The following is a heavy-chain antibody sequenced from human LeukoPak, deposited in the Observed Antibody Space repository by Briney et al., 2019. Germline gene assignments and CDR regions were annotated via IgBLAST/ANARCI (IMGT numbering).Heavy chain of an antibody. CDR1: GFTVSSNY. Sequence: PGGSLRLSCAASGFTVSSNYMSWVRQAPGKGLEWVGRIKSNTDGGTTDYAAPVKGRFTISRDDSKNTLYLQMNSLKTEDTAVYYCTTDRSSGSYYRLGYWGQGTLVTVSS. V-gene: IGHV3-15*01. J-gene: IGHJ4*02. CDR3: TTDRSSGSYYRLGY. D-gene: IGHD1-26*01. CDR2: IKSNTDGGTT.